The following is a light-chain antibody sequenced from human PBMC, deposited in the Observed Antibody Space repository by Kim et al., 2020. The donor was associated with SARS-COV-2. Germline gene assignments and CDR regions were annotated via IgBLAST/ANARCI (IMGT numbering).Light chain of an antibody. V-gene: IGLV10-54*01. CDR3: SAWDFTISAWV. CDR2: RNV. Sequence: QPPTLTCAANNNEVVNKGVASLQQSRGHPPKLLSYRNVNRPSGISERFSASRSVNTASLTITGLQPEDEADYYCSAWDFTISAWVFGGGTKLTVL. J-gene: IGLJ3*02. CDR1: NNEVVNKG.